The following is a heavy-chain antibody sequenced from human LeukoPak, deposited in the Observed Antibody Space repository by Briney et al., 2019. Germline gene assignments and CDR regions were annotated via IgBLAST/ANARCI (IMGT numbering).Heavy chain of an antibody. CDR3: ARFRCGGDCHSDF. J-gene: IGHJ4*02. Sequence: GESLKISCRVSGYTFVDYWSGWVRQTPGKGLEWIGFIYPSDSDTRYSPSFQGQVTISADATMNTAFLQWSSLKASDTAIYYCARFRCGGDCHSDFWGQGTLVTVAS. CDR1: GYTFVDYW. D-gene: IGHD2-21*02. CDR2: IYPSDSDT. V-gene: IGHV5-51*01.